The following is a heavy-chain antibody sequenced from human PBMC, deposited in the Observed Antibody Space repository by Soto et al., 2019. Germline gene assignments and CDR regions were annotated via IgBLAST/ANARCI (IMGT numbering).Heavy chain of an antibody. D-gene: IGHD4-17*01. CDR1: GFTFTRSV. J-gene: IGHJ3*02. Sequence: QMQLVQSGPEVKKTGTSVKVSCKASGFTFTRSVVQWVRQARGQSLEWIGWIVVGSDNTKYAQEFQERVTITRDMSTSTAYMEMSSLRSEVTAVYYWAAAYFGDYLRAFDIWGQGTMVTVSS. V-gene: IGHV1-58*01. CDR3: AAAYFGDYLRAFDI. CDR2: IVVGSDNT.